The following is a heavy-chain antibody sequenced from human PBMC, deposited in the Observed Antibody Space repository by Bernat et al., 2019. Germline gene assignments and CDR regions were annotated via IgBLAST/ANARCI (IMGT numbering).Heavy chain of an antibody. D-gene: IGHD3-3*01. J-gene: IGHJ6*03. CDR3: AKDKVTIFGATYYYYYYYMDV. CDR1: GFTFDDYA. Sequence: EVQLVESGGGVVQPGGSLRLSCAASGFTFDDYAMHWVRQAPGKGLEWVSLISGDGGSTYYADSVKGRFTISRDNSKNSLYLQMNSLRTEDTALYYCAKDKVTIFGATYYYYYYYMDVWGKGTTVTVSS. CDR2: ISGDGGST. V-gene: IGHV3-43*02.